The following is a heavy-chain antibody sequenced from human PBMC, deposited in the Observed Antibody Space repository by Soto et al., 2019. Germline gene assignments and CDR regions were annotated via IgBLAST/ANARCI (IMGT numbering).Heavy chain of an antibody. CDR3: AVGAYGSGSYQNY. CDR1: GGSFSGYY. CDR2: INHSGST. J-gene: IGHJ4*02. Sequence: QVQLQQWGAGLLKPSETLSLTCAVYGGSFSGYYWSWIRQPPGKGLEWIGEINHSGSTNYNPSLKIRVTISVDTSKNQFSLKLSSVTAADTAVYYCAVGAYGSGSYQNYWGQGTLVTVSS. V-gene: IGHV4-34*01. D-gene: IGHD3-10*01.